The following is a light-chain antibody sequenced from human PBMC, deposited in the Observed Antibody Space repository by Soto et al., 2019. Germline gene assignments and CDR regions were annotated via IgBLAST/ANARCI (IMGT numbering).Light chain of an antibody. CDR2: SNN. CDR3: AAWDDSLSSVI. CDR1: SSNIGSNT. Sequence: QAVVTQPPSASGTPGQRVTISCSGSSSNIGSNTVNWYQQLPGTAPKLLIYSNNLRPSGVPDRFSGSKSGTSASLAISGLQSEDGADYYCAAWDDSLSSVIFGGGTKLTVL. V-gene: IGLV1-44*01. J-gene: IGLJ2*01.